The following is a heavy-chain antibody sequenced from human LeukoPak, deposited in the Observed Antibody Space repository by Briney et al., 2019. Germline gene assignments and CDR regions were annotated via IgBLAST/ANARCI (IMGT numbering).Heavy chain of an antibody. CDR3: TTGTFYSGSGAYLNYFDP. Sequence: ASVKVSCKVSGYTLTELSMHWVRQAPGGELEWMGGFNPEYRETTYIQRFQDRVTMTEDISTDTAYMELSSLRSEDTAVYYCTTGTFYSGSGAYLNYFDPWGQGTLVTVPS. J-gene: IGHJ5*02. D-gene: IGHD3-22*01. V-gene: IGHV1-24*01. CDR2: FNPEYRET. CDR1: GYTLTELS.